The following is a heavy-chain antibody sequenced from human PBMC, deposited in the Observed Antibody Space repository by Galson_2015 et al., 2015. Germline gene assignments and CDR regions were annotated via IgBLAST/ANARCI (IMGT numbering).Heavy chain of an antibody. CDR3: AKYSSGWDEDY. D-gene: IGHD6-19*01. CDR2: ISSGGANT. CDR1: GFTFSNYA. Sequence: SLRLSCAASGFTFSNYAMTWVRQAPGKGLEWVSAISSGGANTFYADSVKGRFTISRDNSKNTVYLQMNSLGADDTAVYYCAKYSSGWDEDYWGQGILVTVTS. J-gene: IGHJ4*02. V-gene: IGHV3-23*01.